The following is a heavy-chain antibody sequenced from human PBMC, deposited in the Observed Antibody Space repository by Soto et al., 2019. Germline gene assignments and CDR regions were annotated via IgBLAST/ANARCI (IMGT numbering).Heavy chain of an antibody. Sequence: GGSLRLSCAASGFTFSSYAMNWVRQAPGKGLEWVSVITDSGDATYYADSVKGRFTISRDNAKNSLYLQMNSLRDEDTAVYYCARTLAAAAYYYYYGMDVWGQGTTVTVSS. D-gene: IGHD6-13*01. CDR2: ITDSGDAT. V-gene: IGHV3-23*01. CDR1: GFTFSSYA. J-gene: IGHJ6*02. CDR3: ARTLAAAAYYYYYGMDV.